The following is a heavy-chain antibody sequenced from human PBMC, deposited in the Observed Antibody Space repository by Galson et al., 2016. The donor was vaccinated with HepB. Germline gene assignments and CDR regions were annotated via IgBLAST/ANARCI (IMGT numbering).Heavy chain of an antibody. CDR3: ARDVIGLVRGGMSRWKLHYIDY. J-gene: IGHJ4*02. V-gene: IGHV4-4*02. D-gene: IGHD3-10*01. Sequence: SETLSLTCAVSGGSINSDVWWSWVRQAPGKGLEWIGEIYNTGSTNYNPSLKTRFIMSLDKSKNQFSLKANSVTAAGTAVYYCARDVIGLVRGGMSRWKLHYIDYWGQGTLVTVSS. CDR2: IYNTGST. CDR1: GGSINSDVW.